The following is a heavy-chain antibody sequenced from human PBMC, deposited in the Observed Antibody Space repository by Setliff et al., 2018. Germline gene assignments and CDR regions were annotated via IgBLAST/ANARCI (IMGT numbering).Heavy chain of an antibody. V-gene: IGHV4-34*01. CDR2: INHSGST. CDR3: ARGADTVVAPYDAFDI. CDR1: GGSFSGYY. J-gene: IGHJ3*02. Sequence: SETLSLTCAVYGGSFSGYYWSWIRQPPGKGLEWIGEINHSGSTNYNPSLKSRVTISVDTSKNQFSLKLTSVTAADTAVYYCARGADTVVAPYDAFDIWGQGTMVTVSS. D-gene: IGHD2-15*01.